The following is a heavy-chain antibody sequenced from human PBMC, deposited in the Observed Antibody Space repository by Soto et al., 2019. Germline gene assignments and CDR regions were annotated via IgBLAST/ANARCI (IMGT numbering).Heavy chain of an antibody. V-gene: IGHV3-23*01. CDR2: ISGSGGGT. D-gene: IGHD5-12*01. Sequence: EVQLLESGGRLVQPGGSLRLSCAASGFTFSTYAMTWFRQAPGKGLGWVSAISGSGGGTYYADSVKGRFTISRDNSKNTLYLHMNSLRAEDTAVYYCAKDDSGYADFDYWGQGTLVTVSS. CDR3: AKDDSGYADFDY. J-gene: IGHJ4*02. CDR1: GFTFSTYA.